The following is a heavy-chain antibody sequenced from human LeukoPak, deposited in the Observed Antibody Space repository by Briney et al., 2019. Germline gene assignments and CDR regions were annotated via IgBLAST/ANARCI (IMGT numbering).Heavy chain of an antibody. CDR1: GFTFSDYG. V-gene: IGHV3-30*18. J-gene: IGHJ6*03. D-gene: IGHD5-24*01. CDR3: AKDSGERWLQFPYYYYMDV. CDR2: ISYDGSNK. Sequence: PGGSLRLSCAATGFTFSDYGMHWVRQAPGKGLEWVAVISYDGSNKYYADSVKGRFTISRDNSKNTLYLQMNSLRAEDTAVYYCAKDSGERWLQFPYYYYMDVWGKGTTVTISS.